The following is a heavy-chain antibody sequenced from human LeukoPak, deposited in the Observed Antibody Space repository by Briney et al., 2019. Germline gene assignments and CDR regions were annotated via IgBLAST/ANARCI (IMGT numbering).Heavy chain of an antibody. CDR1: GGSISRYY. CDR2: IYYSGST. V-gene: IGHV4-59*01. D-gene: IGHD3-22*01. CDR3: ARERVAYDSSGYYYEVDAFDI. Sequence: SETLSLTCTVSGGSISRYYWSWIRQPPGKGLEWIGYIYYSGSTNYNPSLKSRVTISVDTSKNQFSLKLSSVTAADTAVYYCARERVAYDSSGYYYEVDAFDIWGQGTMVTVSS. J-gene: IGHJ3*02.